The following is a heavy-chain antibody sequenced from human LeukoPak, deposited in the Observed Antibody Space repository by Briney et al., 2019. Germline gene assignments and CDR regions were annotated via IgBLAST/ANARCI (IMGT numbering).Heavy chain of an antibody. CDR2: VHYSGTT. V-gene: IGHV4-59*01. CDR3: AREVVPAAIDY. J-gene: IGHJ4*02. CDR1: GGSISTYY. D-gene: IGHD2-2*01. Sequence: SETLSLTCTVSGGSISTYYWSWIRQTPGKGLEWIGYVHYSGTTNYNPSLKSRVTISVDTSKNQFSLKLSSVTAADTAVYYCAREVVPAAIDYWGQGTLVTVSS.